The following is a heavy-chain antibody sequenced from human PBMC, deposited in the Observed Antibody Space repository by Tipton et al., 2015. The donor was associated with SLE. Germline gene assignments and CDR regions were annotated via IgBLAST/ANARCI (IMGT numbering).Heavy chain of an antibody. CDR1: GGSISSYY. J-gene: IGHJ6*02. Sequence: TLSLTCTVSGGSISSYYWTWVRQTPGKGLEWIGNVHYSGTTNYNPSLKSRVTISVDTSKNQFSLKLSSVTAADTAVYYCARRFLEWFGYGMDVWGQGTTVTVSS. CDR3: ARRFLEWFGYGMDV. D-gene: IGHD3-3*01. CDR2: VHYSGTT. V-gene: IGHV4-59*12.